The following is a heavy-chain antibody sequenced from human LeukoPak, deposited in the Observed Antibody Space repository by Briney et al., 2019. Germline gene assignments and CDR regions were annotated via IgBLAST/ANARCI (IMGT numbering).Heavy chain of an antibody. CDR3: AKHVPWDYYFDY. CDR2: ISGSGGST. D-gene: IGHD1-26*01. Sequence: SGGSLRLSCAASDFTFSSYAMSWVRQAPGKGLEWVSAISGSGGSTYYAESVKGRFTISRDNSKNTLYLQMNSLRAEDTAVYYCAKHVPWDYYFDYWGQGTLVTVSS. V-gene: IGHV3-23*01. J-gene: IGHJ4*02. CDR1: DFTFSSYA.